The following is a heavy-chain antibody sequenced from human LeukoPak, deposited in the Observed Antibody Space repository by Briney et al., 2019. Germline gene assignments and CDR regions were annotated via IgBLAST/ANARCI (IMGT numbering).Heavy chain of an antibody. Sequence: SVKVSCKASGYTFTSYGISWVRQAPGQGLEWMGGIIPIFGTANYAQKFQGRVTITTDESTSTAYMELSSLRSEDTAVYYCARDSGTPYDYDAFDIWGQGTMVTVSS. CDR3: ARDSGTPYDYDAFDI. D-gene: IGHD5-12*01. V-gene: IGHV1-69*05. CDR2: IIPIFGTA. J-gene: IGHJ3*02. CDR1: GYTFTSYG.